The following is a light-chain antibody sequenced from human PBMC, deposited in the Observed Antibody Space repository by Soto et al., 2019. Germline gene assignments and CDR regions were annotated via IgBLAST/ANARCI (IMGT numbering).Light chain of an antibody. Sequence: EIVLTQSPATLSVSPGEGATLSCRASQSVSSNLAWYQQKPGQAPRLLIYGASTRATGIPARFSGSGSGTEFTLTISSLEPEDFAVYYCQQRSNWPSFGQGTRLEIK. CDR1: QSVSSN. CDR2: GAS. J-gene: IGKJ5*01. CDR3: QQRSNWPS. V-gene: IGKV3-15*01.